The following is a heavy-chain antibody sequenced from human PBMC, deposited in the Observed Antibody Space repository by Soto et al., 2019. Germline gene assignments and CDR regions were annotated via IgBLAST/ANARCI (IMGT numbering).Heavy chain of an antibody. J-gene: IGHJ4*02. CDR1: GFTFDAYG. V-gene: IGHV3-33*01. CDR2: FWSNGNLK. CDR3: ARIQLDTIMALDY. Sequence: QVQLVESGGGVVQPGGSLRLSCAASGFTFDAYGFHWVRQAPGKGLEWVAVFWSNGNLKYCADSVKGRFTISRDSSKSALNLQMNRLRADDKAVYYCARIQLDTIMALDYWGQGTLVTVSS. D-gene: IGHD1-1*01.